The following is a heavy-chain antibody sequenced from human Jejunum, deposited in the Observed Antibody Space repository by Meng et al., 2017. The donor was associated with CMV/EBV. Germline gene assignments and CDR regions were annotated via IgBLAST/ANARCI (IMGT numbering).Heavy chain of an antibody. CDR2: SSGSGSTS. V-gene: IGHV3-23*01. D-gene: IGHD4-11*01. J-gene: IGHJ4*02. CDR3: AKQGYSNDLDY. CDR1: GFIFEKYA. Sequence: AASGFIFEKYAVSWVRQAPGKGLDWVSTSSGSGSTSYYADSVKGRFTVSRDNSKNTLYLQMNSLRVGDTAVYYCAKQGYSNDLDYWGEGTLVTVSS.